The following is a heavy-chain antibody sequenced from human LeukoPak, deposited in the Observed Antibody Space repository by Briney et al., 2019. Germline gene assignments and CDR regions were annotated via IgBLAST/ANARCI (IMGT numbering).Heavy chain of an antibody. V-gene: IGHV3-23*01. D-gene: IGHD2-15*01. CDR2: ISGSGDST. J-gene: IGHJ3*02. CDR3: AKDLGVTYSFDAFDI. Sequence: GGSLRLSCAASGFTFRNFAMAWVRQAPGKGLEWVSAISGSGDSTYYADSVKGRFTISRDNSKNTLYLQMNSLRAEDTAVYYCAKDLGVTYSFDAFDIWGQGTMVTVSS. CDR1: GFTFRNFA.